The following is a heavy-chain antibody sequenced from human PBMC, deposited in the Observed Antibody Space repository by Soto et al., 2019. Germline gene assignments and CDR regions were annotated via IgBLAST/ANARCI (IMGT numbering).Heavy chain of an antibody. CDR1: GGSISSSSYY. V-gene: IGHV4-39*01. D-gene: IGHD3-10*01. J-gene: IGHJ5*02. CDR3: ARPKSPDMVRGVITNNWFDP. Sequence: QLQLQESGPGLVKPSETLSLTCTVSGGSISSSSYYWGWIRQPPGKGLEWIGSIYYSGSTYYNPSLKSRVTISVDTSNNQFSLKLSSVTAADTAVYYCARPKSPDMVRGVITNNWFDPWGQGTLVTVSS. CDR2: IYYSGST.